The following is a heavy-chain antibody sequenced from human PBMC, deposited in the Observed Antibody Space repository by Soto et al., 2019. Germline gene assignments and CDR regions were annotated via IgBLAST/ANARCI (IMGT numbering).Heavy chain of an antibody. CDR1: GYTFTSYA. Sequence: QVQLVQSGAEVKKPGASVKVSCKASGYTFTSYAMHWVRQAPGQRLEWMGWINSGNGNTKYSQKFQGRVTIPRDTSASTAYMELSSLRSEDTAVYYCARDRGVGAASEDWGQGTLVTVSS. J-gene: IGHJ4*02. CDR2: INSGNGNT. V-gene: IGHV1-3*01. CDR3: ARDRGVGAASED. D-gene: IGHD1-26*01.